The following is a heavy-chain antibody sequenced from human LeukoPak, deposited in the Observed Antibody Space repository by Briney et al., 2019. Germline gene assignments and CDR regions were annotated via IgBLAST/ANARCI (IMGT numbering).Heavy chain of an antibody. V-gene: IGHV4-61*01. CDR2: IYNSGSA. J-gene: IGHJ4*02. CDR3: ARGRGL. CDR1: GGSVSSDSHY. D-gene: IGHD3-10*01. Sequence: SETLSLTCTVSGGSVSSDSHYWSWIRQPPGKGLEWIGWIYNSGSANYNPSPKSRVTISVDTSKNQFSLKLRSVTAADTAVYYCARGRGLWGQGTLVTVSS.